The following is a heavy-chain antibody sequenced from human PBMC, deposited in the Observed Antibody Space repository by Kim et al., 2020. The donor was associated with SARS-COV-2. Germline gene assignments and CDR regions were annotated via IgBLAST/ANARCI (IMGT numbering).Heavy chain of an antibody. V-gene: IGHV3-74*03. J-gene: IGHJ4*02. CDR3: VRGGFYSWSGLDY. D-gene: IGHD3-3*01. Sequence: TYADSVKGRFTVSRDNAKSTLYLQMNSLRVEDTAVYFCVRGGFYSWSGLDYWGQGTLVTVSS.